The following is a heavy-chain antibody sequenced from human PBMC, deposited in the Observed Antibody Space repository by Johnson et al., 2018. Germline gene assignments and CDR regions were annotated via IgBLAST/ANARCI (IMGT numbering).Heavy chain of an antibody. J-gene: IGHJ1*01. CDR2: ISGSGGST. D-gene: IGHD3-22*01. CDR1: GFTFSSYA. V-gene: IGHV3-23*04. Sequence: EVQLVESGGGLVQPGGSLRLSCAASGFTFSSYAMSWVRQAPGKGLEWVSAISGSGGSTYYADSVKGRFTISRDNSKNTLYLQMNSLRAEDTAVYYCAKDLNYDSSGPTLDEYFQHWGQGTLVTVSS. CDR3: AKDLNYDSSGPTLDEYFQH.